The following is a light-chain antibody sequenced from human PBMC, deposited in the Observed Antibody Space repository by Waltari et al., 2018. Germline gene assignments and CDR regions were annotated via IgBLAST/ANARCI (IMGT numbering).Light chain of an antibody. J-gene: IGKJ1*01. CDR1: QIITRW. Sequence: DIQMTQSPSTLSASVGDRVTITCRASQIITRWLAWYQQKPGKAPKLLIYQAFTLESGVPSRFSGSGSGTEFTLTISSLQPDDFATYYCLQYNTYWTFGQGTRVEIK. CDR2: QAF. CDR3: LQYNTYWT. V-gene: IGKV1-5*03.